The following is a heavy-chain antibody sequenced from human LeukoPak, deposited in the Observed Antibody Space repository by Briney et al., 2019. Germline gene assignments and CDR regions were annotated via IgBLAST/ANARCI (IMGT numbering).Heavy chain of an antibody. CDR3: ARGGGYCSSTSCSRHYYFDY. V-gene: IGHV4-59*12. CDR2: IYYSGST. Sequence: SETLSLTCTVSGGSISSYYWSWIRQPPGKGLEWIGYIYYSGSTNYSPSLKSRVTMSVDTSKNQFSLKLSSVTAADTAVYYCARGGGYCSSTSCSRHYYFDYWGQGTLVTVSS. J-gene: IGHJ4*02. CDR1: GGSISSYY. D-gene: IGHD2-2*01.